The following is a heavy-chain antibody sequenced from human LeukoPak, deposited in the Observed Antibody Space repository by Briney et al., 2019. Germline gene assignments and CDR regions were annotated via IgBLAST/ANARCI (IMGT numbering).Heavy chain of an antibody. D-gene: IGHD2-21*02. J-gene: IGHJ4*02. CDR1: GGSISSSSYY. CDR2: INYSGST. V-gene: IGHV4-61*05. CDR3: ARGVTAIQILDY. Sequence: SETLSLTCTVSGGSISSSSYYWGWIRQPPGKGLQWIGYINYSGSTNYNPSLKSRVTISLDTSKNQFSLKLSSVTAADTAVYYCARGVTAIQILDYWGQGTLVTVSS.